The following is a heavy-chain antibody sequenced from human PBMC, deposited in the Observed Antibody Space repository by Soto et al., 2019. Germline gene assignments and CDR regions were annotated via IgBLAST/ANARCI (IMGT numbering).Heavy chain of an antibody. J-gene: IGHJ4*02. V-gene: IGHV3-23*01. D-gene: IGHD6-13*01. CDR1: GFTFSSYA. CDR2: ISGSGGST. CDR3: SKESSYSSSWSPFDY. Sequence: LRLSCVASGFTFSSYAMSWVRQAPGKGLEWVSAISGSGGSTYYADSVKGRFTISRDNSKNTLYLQMNSLRAEDTAVYYCSKESSYSSSWSPFDYWGQGTLVTVSS.